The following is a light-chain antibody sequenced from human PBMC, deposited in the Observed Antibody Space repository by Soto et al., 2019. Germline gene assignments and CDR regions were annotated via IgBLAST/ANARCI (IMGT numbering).Light chain of an antibody. CDR3: ASYAGSINWV. V-gene: IGLV2-8*01. CDR1: SSDVGGYNY. Sequence: QSVLTQPPSASGSPGQSVTISCTGTSSDVGGYNYVSWYQQHPGKAPKLMVFEVSKRPSGVPDRFSGSKSGHTASLTVSGLQAEDEADYYCASYAGSINWVFGGGTKLTVL. CDR2: EVS. J-gene: IGLJ3*02.